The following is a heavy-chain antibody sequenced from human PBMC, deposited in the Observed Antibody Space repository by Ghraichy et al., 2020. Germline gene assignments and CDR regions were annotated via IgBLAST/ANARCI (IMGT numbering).Heavy chain of an antibody. D-gene: IGHD3-22*01. CDR3: ARECSDSSGNWFDY. V-gene: IGHV3-74*01. J-gene: IGHJ4*02. Sequence: GGSLRLSCTASGFTFSTYWMHWVRQAPGKGLVWVSRINSDGSTTSYADSVRGRFTISRDNAKNTLYLQMSSLRAEDTAVYYCARECSDSSGNWFDYWGQGTLVTVSS. CDR2: INSDGSTT. CDR1: GFTFSTYW.